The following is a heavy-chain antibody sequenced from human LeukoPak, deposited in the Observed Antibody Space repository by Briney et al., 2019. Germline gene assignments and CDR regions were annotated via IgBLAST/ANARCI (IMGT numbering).Heavy chain of an antibody. J-gene: IGHJ4*02. V-gene: IGHV3-23*01. D-gene: IGHD6-19*01. CDR1: GFTFRYYA. CDR3: AKNLYSSGLYYFDY. Sequence: GGSLRLSCVAPGFTFRYYAMTWVRQAPGKRLGWVSGISGFGGNTYDANTVKGRFAISRDDSKNTLYLQMVCMRAEDTALYYCAKNLYSSGLYYFDYWGQGTLVTVSS. CDR2: ISGFGGNT.